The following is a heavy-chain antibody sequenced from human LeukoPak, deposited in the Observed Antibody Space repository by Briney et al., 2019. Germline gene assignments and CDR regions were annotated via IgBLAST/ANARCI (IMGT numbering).Heavy chain of an antibody. D-gene: IGHD2-15*01. J-gene: IGHJ4*02. CDR2: INAGNGNT. Sequence: ASVKVSCKASGYTFTSYAMHWVRQAPGQRLEWMGWINAGNGNTKYSQKFQGRVTITRDTSASTAYMELSSLRSEDTAVYHCARYCSGGSCYPGVFDYWGQGTLVTVSS. CDR3: ARYCSGGSCYPGVFDY. CDR1: GYTFTSYA. V-gene: IGHV1-3*01.